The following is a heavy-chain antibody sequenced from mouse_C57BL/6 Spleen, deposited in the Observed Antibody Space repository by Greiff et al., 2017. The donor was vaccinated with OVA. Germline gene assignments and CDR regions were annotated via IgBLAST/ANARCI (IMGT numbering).Heavy chain of an antibody. J-gene: IGHJ4*01. Sequence: QVHVKQSGPGLVQPSQSLSITCTVSGFSLTSYGVHWVRQSPGKGLEWLGVIWRGGSTDYNAAFMSRLSITKDNSKSQVFFKMNSLQADDTAIYYCAKGELVSYYYAMDYWGQGTSVTVSS. CDR1: GFSLTSYG. CDR2: IWRGGST. D-gene: IGHD4-1*01. CDR3: AKGELVSYYYAMDY. V-gene: IGHV2-5*01.